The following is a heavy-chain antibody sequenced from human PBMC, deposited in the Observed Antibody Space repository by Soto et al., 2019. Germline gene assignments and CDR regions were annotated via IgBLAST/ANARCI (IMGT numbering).Heavy chain of an antibody. CDR2: IISSGVST. V-gene: IGHV3-23*01. CDR3: AKKIRYFDWPDEEVIDY. Sequence: EVQLLESGGGLVQPGGSLRLSCAASGFVFSSYVMTWVRQAPGKGLEWVSSIISSGVSTYYADSVKGRFTISRDNSKNTLYLQKNNPGAEDTALKYCAKKIRYFDWPDEEVIDYWGQGTLVTVSS. J-gene: IGHJ4*02. D-gene: IGHD3-9*01. CDR1: GFVFSSYV.